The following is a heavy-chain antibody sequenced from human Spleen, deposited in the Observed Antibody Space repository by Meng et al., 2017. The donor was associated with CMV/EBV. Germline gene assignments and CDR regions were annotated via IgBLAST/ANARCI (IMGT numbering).Heavy chain of an antibody. CDR2: ISFSGGST. CDR3: ATGLFDPTYYYYYGMDV. CDR1: GFTFSSYW. Sequence: GGSLRLSCAASGFTFSSYWMSWVRQAPGKGLEWVSVISFSGGSTYYADSVRGRFTISRDNSNNMLYVQMNSLRVEDTAVYYCATGLFDPTYYYYYGMDVWGQGTAVTVSS. V-gene: IGHV3-23*01. D-gene: IGHD3-9*01. J-gene: IGHJ6*02.